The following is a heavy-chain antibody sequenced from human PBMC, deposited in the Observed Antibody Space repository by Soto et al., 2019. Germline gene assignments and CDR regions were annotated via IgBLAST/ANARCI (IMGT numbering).Heavy chain of an antibody. Sequence: ASVKVSCKASGYTFSDYYMHWVRQAPGQGLEWMGWINPNSGGTNYAQKFQGRVTMTRDTSISTAYTDLTRLTSDDTAVYYCARGTSTVTPDYWGQGTLVTSPQ. CDR2: INPNSGGT. CDR1: GYTFSDYY. CDR3: ARGTSTVTPDY. V-gene: IGHV1-2*02. J-gene: IGHJ4*02. D-gene: IGHD4-17*01.